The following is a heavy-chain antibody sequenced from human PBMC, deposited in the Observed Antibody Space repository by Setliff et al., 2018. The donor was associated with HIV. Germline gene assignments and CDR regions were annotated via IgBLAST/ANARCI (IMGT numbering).Heavy chain of an antibody. J-gene: IGHJ6*03. Sequence: PGESLKISCKGSGYTFANYWISWVRQMPGKGLEWMGRLDPRDSYTDYSPSFQGHVTISGDKSSSTAYLQWSSLRASDTATYYCARLLRRPHDFFYMDVWGKGTTVTVSS. V-gene: IGHV5-10-1*01. CDR3: ARLLRRPHDFFYMDV. CDR2: LDPRDSYT. D-gene: IGHD2-15*01. CDR1: GYTFANYW.